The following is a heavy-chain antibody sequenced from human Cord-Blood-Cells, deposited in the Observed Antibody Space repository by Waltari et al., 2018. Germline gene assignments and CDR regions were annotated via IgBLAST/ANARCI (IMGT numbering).Heavy chain of an antibody. CDR2: IKRKTDGGTT. CDR3: TTGKWELLDY. V-gene: IGHV3-15*01. CDR1: GFTFSNAW. Sequence: EVQLVESGGGLVKPGGSLRLSCAASGFTFSNAWMCWVRQAQGKGLEWVGRIKRKTDGGTTDYAAPVKGRFTISRDDSKNTLYLQMNSLKTEDTAVYYCTTGKWELLDYWGQGTLVTVSS. J-gene: IGHJ4*02. D-gene: IGHD1-26*01.